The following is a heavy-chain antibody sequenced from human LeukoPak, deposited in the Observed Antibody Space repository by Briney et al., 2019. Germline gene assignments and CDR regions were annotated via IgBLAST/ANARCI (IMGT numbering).Heavy chain of an antibody. CDR2: IYYSGST. CDR3: ARAFQYYDFWSGYNSYYYYMDV. V-gene: IGHV4-59*12. D-gene: IGHD3-3*01. J-gene: IGHJ6*03. CDR1: GGSISSYY. Sequence: SETLSLTCTVSGGSISSYYWSWIRQPPGKGLEWIGYIYYSGSTNYNPSLKSRVTISVDTSKNQFSLKLSSVTAADTAVYYCARAFQYYDFWSGYNSYYYYMDVWGKGTTVTVSS.